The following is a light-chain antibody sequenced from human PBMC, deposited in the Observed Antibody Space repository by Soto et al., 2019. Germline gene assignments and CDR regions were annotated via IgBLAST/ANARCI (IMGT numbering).Light chain of an antibody. CDR1: QSVSSSY. V-gene: IGKV3-20*01. CDR3: QQYGVSPRT. Sequence: EIVLTQSPAPLSLSPGERATLSCRASQSVSSSYLAWYQQKPGQAPRLLIYDASSRATGIPDRFSGSGSGTDFTLTISRLEPEDFAVYYCQQYGVSPRTVGQGTKVDI. J-gene: IGKJ1*01. CDR2: DAS.